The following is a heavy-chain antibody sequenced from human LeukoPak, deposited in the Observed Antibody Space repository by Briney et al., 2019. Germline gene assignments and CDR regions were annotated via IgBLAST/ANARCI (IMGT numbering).Heavy chain of an antibody. CDR3: AKDFRIGYSAHFDY. D-gene: IGHD2-21*01. J-gene: IGHJ4*02. CDR2: IYENGGTT. CDR1: GFTFRSHA. V-gene: IGHV3-23*01. Sequence: GGSLRLSCVGSGFTFRSHAMSWVRQAPEKGLEFVSGIYENGGTTYYADSVKGRFSISRDNSKNTLYLQMDSLRGEDTAVYYCAKDFRIGYSAHFDYWGQGALVTVSS.